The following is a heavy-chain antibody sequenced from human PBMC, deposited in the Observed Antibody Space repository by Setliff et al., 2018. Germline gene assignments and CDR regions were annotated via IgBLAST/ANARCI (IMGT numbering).Heavy chain of an antibody. CDR2: TIPMFGSA. J-gene: IGHJ6*03. Sequence: SVKVSCQASGGTFRSYGIRWVRQAPGQGLEWMGGTIPMFGSANYAQKFQGRVTIITDEFTGTAYMELSSLRTEDTAVYYCAREGVDIRSSTDYRYDMDVWGKGTTVTVSS. V-gene: IGHV1-69*05. D-gene: IGHD5-12*01. CDR3: AREGVDIRSSTDYRYDMDV. CDR1: GGTFRSYG.